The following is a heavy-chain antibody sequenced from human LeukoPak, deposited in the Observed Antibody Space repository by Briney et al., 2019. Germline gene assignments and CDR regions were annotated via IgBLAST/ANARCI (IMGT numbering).Heavy chain of an antibody. Sequence: GGSLRLSCAASGFTFSTFGMNWVRQAPGKGLDWVSYISPSGSTIYFTDSVKGRFTISRDNSKDTLYLQMNSLRAEDTAVYYCAKSKYYYGSGSYLFDYWGQGTLVTVSS. D-gene: IGHD3-10*01. CDR3: AKSKYYYGSGSYLFDY. CDR2: ISPSGSTI. V-gene: IGHV3-48*01. CDR1: GFTFSTFG. J-gene: IGHJ4*02.